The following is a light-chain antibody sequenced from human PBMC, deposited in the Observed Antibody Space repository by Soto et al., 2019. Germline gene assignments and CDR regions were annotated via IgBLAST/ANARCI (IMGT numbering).Light chain of an antibody. CDR2: EVS. CDR1: SSDVGGYNY. V-gene: IGLV2-8*01. CDR3: SSYGGSNPVV. Sequence: QSALTQPPSASGSPGQSVTISCTGSSSDVGGYNYVSWYQQHPGKAPKLMIYEVSKRPSGVPDRLSGSKSGNPASLTVSGLQAEDEADYYCSSYGGSNPVVCGGGTKLTVL. J-gene: IGLJ2*01.